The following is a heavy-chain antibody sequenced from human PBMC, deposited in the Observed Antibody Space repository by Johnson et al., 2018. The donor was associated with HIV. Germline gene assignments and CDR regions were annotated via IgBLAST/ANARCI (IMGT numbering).Heavy chain of an antibody. V-gene: IGHV3-30*04. CDR2: ISYDGSNK. Sequence: QVQLVESGGGVVQPGGSLRLSCAASGFTFSSYAMHWVRQAPGKGLEWVAVISYDGSNKYYADSVKGRFTISRYNSKNTLYLQIHSLRAEDTAVYYCAVWELGLGIDFDIWGQGTMVTVSS. CDR3: AVWELGLGIDFDI. J-gene: IGHJ3*02. D-gene: IGHD1-26*01. CDR1: GFTFSSYA.